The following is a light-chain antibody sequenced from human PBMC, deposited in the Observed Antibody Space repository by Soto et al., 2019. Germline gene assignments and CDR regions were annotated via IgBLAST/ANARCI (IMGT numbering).Light chain of an antibody. CDR1: SGSIASNY. CDR2: EDN. Sequence: NFMLTQPHSVSESPGKTVTISCTRSSGSIASNYVQWYRQRPGSAPATLIYEDNQRPSGVPDRFSGSIDSSSNSASLTISGLMTEDEADYYCQSYDSSTRNGVFGGGTKLTVL. J-gene: IGLJ3*02. V-gene: IGLV6-57*03. CDR3: QSYDSSTRNGV.